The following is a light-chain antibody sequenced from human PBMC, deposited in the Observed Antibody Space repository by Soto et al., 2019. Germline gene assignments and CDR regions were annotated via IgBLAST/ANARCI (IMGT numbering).Light chain of an antibody. Sequence: IQMTQSPSTLSASVGDRVTITCRASQSISSWLAWYQQKPGKAPKLLIYKASSLESGVPSRFSGSGSGTEFTLTISSLQPDDFATYYCQQYNSLWTFGQGPKVEIK. J-gene: IGKJ1*01. CDR2: KAS. CDR1: QSISSW. V-gene: IGKV1-5*03. CDR3: QQYNSLWT.